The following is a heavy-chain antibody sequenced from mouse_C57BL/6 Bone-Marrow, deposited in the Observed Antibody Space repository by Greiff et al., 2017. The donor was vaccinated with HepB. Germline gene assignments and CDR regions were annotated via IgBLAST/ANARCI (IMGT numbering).Heavy chain of an antibody. CDR3: ARFSPIYDGYYFDY. CDR1: GYTFTDYY. D-gene: IGHD2-3*01. CDR2: INPNNGGT. J-gene: IGHJ2*01. Sequence: EVQLQQSGPELVKPGASVKISCKASGYTFTDYYMNWVKQSHGKSLEWIGDINPNNGGTSYNQKFKGKATLTVDKSSSTAYMELRSLTSEDSAVYYCARFSPIYDGYYFDYWGQGTTLTVSS. V-gene: IGHV1-26*01.